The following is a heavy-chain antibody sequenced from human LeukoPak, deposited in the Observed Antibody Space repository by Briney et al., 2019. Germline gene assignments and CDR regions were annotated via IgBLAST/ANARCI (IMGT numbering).Heavy chain of an antibody. D-gene: IGHD6-13*01. Sequence: SETLSLTCTVSGGSISSYYWSWIRQPAGKGLEWIGRIYTSGSTNYNPSLKSRVTISVDTSKNQFSLKLSSVTAADTAVYYCARELIAAPHMDVWGKGTTVTVSS. V-gene: IGHV4-4*07. CDR1: GGSISSYY. J-gene: IGHJ6*03. CDR3: ARELIAAPHMDV. CDR2: IYTSGST.